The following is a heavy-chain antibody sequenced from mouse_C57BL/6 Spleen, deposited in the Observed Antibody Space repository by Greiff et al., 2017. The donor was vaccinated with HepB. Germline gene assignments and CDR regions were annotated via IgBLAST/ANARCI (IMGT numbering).Heavy chain of an antibody. V-gene: IGHV5-4*01. Sequence: EVKLVESGGGLVKPGGSLKLSCAASGFTFSSYAMSWVRQTPEKRLEWVATISDGGSYTYYPDNVKGRFTISRDNAENNLYLQMSHLKSEDTAMYYWARDRGSVAYWGQGTLVTVSA. J-gene: IGHJ3*01. D-gene: IGHD3-1*01. CDR2: ISDGGSYT. CDR3: ARDRGSVAY. CDR1: GFTFSSYA.